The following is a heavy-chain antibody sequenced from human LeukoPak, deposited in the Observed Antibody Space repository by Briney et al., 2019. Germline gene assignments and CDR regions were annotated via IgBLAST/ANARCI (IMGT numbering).Heavy chain of an antibody. CDR3: ARIAVAGSL. CDR1: GFTFSSYS. D-gene: IGHD6-19*01. J-gene: IGHJ4*02. Sequence: GGSLRLSCAASGFTFSSYSMNWVRQAPGKGLEWVSSTSSRSSYIYYADSVKGRFTISRDNAKNSLYQQMNSLRAEDTAVYYCARIAVAGSLWGQGTLVTVSS. CDR2: TSSRSSYI. V-gene: IGHV3-21*01.